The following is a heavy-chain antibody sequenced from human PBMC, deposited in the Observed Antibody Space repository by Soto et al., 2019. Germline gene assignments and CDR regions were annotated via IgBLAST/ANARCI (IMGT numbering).Heavy chain of an antibody. CDR1: GYTFTSYD. CDR2: MNPNSGNT. CDR3: ARGSIAARPGGGWFDP. D-gene: IGHD6-6*01. Sequence: GASVKVSCKASGYTFTSYDINWVRQATGQGLERMGWMNPNSGNTGYAQKFQGRVTMTRNTSISTAYMELSSLRSEDTAVYYCARGSIAARPGGGWFDPWGQGTLVTVSS. V-gene: IGHV1-8*01. J-gene: IGHJ5*02.